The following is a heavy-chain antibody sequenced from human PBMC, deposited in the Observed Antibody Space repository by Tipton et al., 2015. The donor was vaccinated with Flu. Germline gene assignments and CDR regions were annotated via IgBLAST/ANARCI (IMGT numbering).Heavy chain of an antibody. CDR1: GYSISSGYY. J-gene: IGHJ4*02. Sequence: TLSLTCTVSGYSISSGYYWGWIRQSPGKGLEWIGSIYHSGSTYYNPSLKSRVTISVDTSKNQFSLKLSSVTAADTAVYYCARNIPSSLFDYWGQGTLVTVPS. CDR2: IYHSGST. D-gene: IGHD2/OR15-2a*01. V-gene: IGHV4-38-2*02. CDR3: ARNIPSSLFDY.